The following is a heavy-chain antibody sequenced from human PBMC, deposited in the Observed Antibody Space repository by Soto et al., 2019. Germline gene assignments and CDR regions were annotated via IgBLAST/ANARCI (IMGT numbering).Heavy chain of an antibody. J-gene: IGHJ4*02. CDR1: GYTFTTYW. CDR2: IYPRDSDT. CDR3: ARPSDVGLASSFEY. V-gene: IGHV5-51*01. Sequence: GESLKISCKGSGYTFTTYWIGWVRQMPGKGLEWMGIIYPRDSDTRYSPSFQGQVTISADKSINTAYLQWSSLRASDTAIYFCARPSDVGLASSFEYWGQGTQVTVSS.